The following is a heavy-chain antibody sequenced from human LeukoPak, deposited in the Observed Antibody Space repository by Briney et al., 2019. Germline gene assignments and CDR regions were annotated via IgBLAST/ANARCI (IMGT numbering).Heavy chain of an antibody. CDR1: GGSISSSSYY. CDR3: ARIVGASDY. CDR2: IYYSGST. Sequence: SETLSLTCTVSGGSISSSSYYWGWIRQPLGKGLEWIGSIYYSGSTYYNPSLKSRVTISVDTSKNQFSLKLSSVTAADTAVYYCARIVGASDYWGQGTLVTVSS. J-gene: IGHJ4*02. D-gene: IGHD1-26*01. V-gene: IGHV4-39*01.